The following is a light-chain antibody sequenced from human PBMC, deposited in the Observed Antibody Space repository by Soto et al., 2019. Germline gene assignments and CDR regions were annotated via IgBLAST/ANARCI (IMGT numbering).Light chain of an antibody. CDR3: QQYGSSPPLT. J-gene: IGKJ3*01. V-gene: IGKV3-20*01. Sequence: DIVLTQSPGTLSLSPGERAALSCRASQSVRSNYLAWYQQKPGQAPSLLIYGASNRAAGVPDRFSGSGSGTDFTLTISRLEPEDFVVYYCQQYGSSPPLTFGPGTRVDIK. CDR1: QSVRSNY. CDR2: GAS.